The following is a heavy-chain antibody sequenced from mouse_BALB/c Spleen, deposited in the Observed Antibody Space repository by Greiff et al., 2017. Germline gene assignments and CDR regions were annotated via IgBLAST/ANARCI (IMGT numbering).Heavy chain of an antibody. D-gene: IGHD1-1*02. CDR2: ISSGSSTI. CDR3: ARRVGGNPYYFDY. CDR1: GFTFSSFG. Sequence: EVQVVESGGGLVQPGGSRKLSCAASGFTFSSFGMHWVRQAPEKGLEWVAYISSGSSTIYYADTVKGRFTISRDNPKNTLFLQMTSLRSEDTAMYYCARRVGGNPYYFDYWGQGTTLTVAS. V-gene: IGHV5-17*02. J-gene: IGHJ2*01.